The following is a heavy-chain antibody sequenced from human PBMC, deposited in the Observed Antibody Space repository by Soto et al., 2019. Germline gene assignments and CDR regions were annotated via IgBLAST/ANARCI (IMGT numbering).Heavy chain of an antibody. CDR3: ASVRQGAWYCDL. CDR2: VKTDGSII. V-gene: IGHV3-74*01. CDR1: GFSFSDYW. D-gene: IGHD6-25*01. J-gene: IGHJ2*01. Sequence: EVQLVESGGALVQPGGSLRLSCVASGFSFSDYWIHWVIQAPGKGLEWVSRVKTDGSIITYADSVKGRFTISRGNAKNTMYVQMNTLSAEDTAGYYCASVRQGAWYCDLWGRGTLFTVSS.